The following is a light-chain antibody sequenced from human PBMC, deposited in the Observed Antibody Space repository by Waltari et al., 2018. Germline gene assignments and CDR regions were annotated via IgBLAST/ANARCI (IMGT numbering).Light chain of an antibody. CDR2: WAS. CDR1: QSVLYSSNNKNY. CDR3: QQYYSTPLT. Sequence: DIVMTQSPDSLAVSLGERATIDCKSSQSVLYSSNNKNYLAWYQQRPGQPPKLLIYWASTRESGVPDRFSGSGSVTDFTLTINSLQAEDVALYDCQQYYSTPLTFSGGTKVEIK. V-gene: IGKV4-1*01. J-gene: IGKJ4*01.